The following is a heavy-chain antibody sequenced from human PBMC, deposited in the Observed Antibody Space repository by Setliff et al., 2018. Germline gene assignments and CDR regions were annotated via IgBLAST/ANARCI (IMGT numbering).Heavy chain of an antibody. D-gene: IGHD3-10*01. CDR3: AASRAYTGAVEEWFLPKTFDF. J-gene: IGHJ4*02. Sequence: SETLSLTCAVYGDSFSDYYWSWIRQPPGKGLEWIGEISHSGSANYNPSLKSRVTMSVDTSKNQFSLKLSSVTAADAALYYCAASRAYTGAVEEWFLPKTFDFWGQGSPVTVSS. CDR1: GDSFSDYY. V-gene: IGHV4-34*01. CDR2: ISHSGSA.